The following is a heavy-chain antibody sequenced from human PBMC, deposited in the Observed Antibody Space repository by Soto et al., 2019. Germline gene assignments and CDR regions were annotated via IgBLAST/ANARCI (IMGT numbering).Heavy chain of an antibody. CDR1: GYTFTGYY. CDR3: AREAGSSSRIRHYYYYGMDV. V-gene: IGHV1-2*04. J-gene: IGHJ6*02. CDR2: INPNSGGT. D-gene: IGHD6-6*01. Sequence: GASVKVSCKASGYTFTGYYMHWVRQAPGQGLEWMGWINPNSGGTNYAQKFQGWVTMTRDTSISTAYMELSRLGSDDTAVYYCAREAGSSSRIRHYYYYGMDVWGQGTTVTVSS.